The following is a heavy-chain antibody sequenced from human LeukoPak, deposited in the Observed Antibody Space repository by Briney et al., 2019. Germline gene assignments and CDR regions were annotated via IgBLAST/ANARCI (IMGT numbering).Heavy chain of an antibody. CDR1: GGSISSYY. Sequence: PSETLSLTCTVSGGSISSYYWSWIRQPPGKGLEWLRYIYYSGSTNYNPSLKSRVTISVDTSKNQFSLQLSSVTAADTAVYYCASELRYSSLGDYYYGMDVWGQGTTVTVSS. J-gene: IGHJ6*02. CDR3: ASELRYSSLGDYYYGMDV. CDR2: IYYSGST. V-gene: IGHV4-59*01. D-gene: IGHD6-19*01.